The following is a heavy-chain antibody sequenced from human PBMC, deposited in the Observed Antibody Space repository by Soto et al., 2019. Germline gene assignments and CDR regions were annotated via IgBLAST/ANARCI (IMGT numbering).Heavy chain of an antibody. CDR2: IYYSGST. CDR1: GGSISSYY. V-gene: IGHV4-59*08. Sequence: SETLSLTCTVSGGSISSYYWSWIRQPPGKGLEWIGYIYYSGSTNYNPSLKSRVTISVDTSKNQFSLKLSSVTAADTAVYYCARHVDYGGTDYYYYGMDVWGQGTTVTV. D-gene: IGHD4-17*01. CDR3: ARHVDYGGTDYYYYGMDV. J-gene: IGHJ6*02.